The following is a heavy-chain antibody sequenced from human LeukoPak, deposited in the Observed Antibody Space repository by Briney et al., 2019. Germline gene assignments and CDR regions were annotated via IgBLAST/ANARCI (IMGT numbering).Heavy chain of an antibody. D-gene: IGHD6-6*01. CDR3: AGEYSSSAGH. J-gene: IGHJ4*02. Sequence: SETLSLTCTVAGGSISSSNYHWGWIRQPPGTGLEWIGSIYYSGRTYYKPSLKSRVTISVDTSKSQFSLKLTSVTAADTAVYYCAGEYSSSAGHWGQGTLVTVSS. CDR1: GGSISSSNYH. CDR2: IYYSGRT. V-gene: IGHV4-39*01.